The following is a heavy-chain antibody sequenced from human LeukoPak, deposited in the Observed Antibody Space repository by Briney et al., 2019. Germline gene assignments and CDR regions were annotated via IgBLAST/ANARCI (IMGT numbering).Heavy chain of an antibody. Sequence: GASVKLSCTASGYTFTDNYIHWVRQAPGQGLEWMGWINPNSGGTKYAQKFQGRVTMTRNTSISTAYMELSSLRSEDTAVYYCARGFRGRAAAVPGYWGQGTLVTVSS. CDR2: INPNSGGT. CDR3: ARGFRGRAAAVPGY. D-gene: IGHD6-13*01. J-gene: IGHJ4*02. CDR1: GYTFTDNY. V-gene: IGHV1-2*02.